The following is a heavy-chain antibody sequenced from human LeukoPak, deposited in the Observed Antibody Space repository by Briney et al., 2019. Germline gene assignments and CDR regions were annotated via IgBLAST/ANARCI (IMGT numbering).Heavy chain of an antibody. CDR2: IYYSGST. CDR3: ARGIAYRGGDCYSGQVDFDY. V-gene: IGHV4-39*01. J-gene: IGHJ4*02. CDR1: GGSISSSSYY. D-gene: IGHD2-21*02. Sequence: SETLSLTCTVSGGSISSSSYYWGWIRQPPGKGLEWIGSIYYSGSTYYNPSLKSRVTISVDTSKNQFSLKLSSVTAADTAVYYCARGIAYRGGDCYSGQVDFDYWGQGTLVTVSS.